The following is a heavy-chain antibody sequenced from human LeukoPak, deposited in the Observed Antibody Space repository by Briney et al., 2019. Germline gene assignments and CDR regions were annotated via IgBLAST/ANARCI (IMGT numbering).Heavy chain of an antibody. Sequence: GGSLRLSCAASGFTFSDYYMSWIRQAPGKGLEWVAFIRYDGSNKYYADSVKGRFTISRDNSKNTLYLQMKSLRAEDTAVYYCAKGGGYEAQYYYYYLDVWGKGTTVTISS. J-gene: IGHJ6*03. CDR2: IRYDGSNK. CDR1: GFTFSDYY. V-gene: IGHV3-30*02. D-gene: IGHD5-12*01. CDR3: AKGGGYEAQYYYYYLDV.